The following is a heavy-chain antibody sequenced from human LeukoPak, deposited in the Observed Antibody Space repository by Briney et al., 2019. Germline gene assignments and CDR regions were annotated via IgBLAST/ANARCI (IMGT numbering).Heavy chain of an antibody. CDR2: ISYDGSNK. J-gene: IGHJ4*02. CDR1: GFTFSSYA. CDR3: AREAPTAPLVIVGLFDY. Sequence: GGSLRLSCAASGFTFSSYAMHWARQAPGKGLEWVAVISYDGSNKYYADSVKGRFTISRDNSKNTLYLQMNSLRAEDTAVYYCAREAPTAPLVIVGLFDYWGQGTLVTVSS. D-gene: IGHD1-26*01. V-gene: IGHV3-30-3*01.